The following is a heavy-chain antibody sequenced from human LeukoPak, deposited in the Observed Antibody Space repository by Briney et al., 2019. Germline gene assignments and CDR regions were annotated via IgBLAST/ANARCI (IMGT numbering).Heavy chain of an antibody. CDR1: KFTFSSYA. V-gene: IGHV3-48*03. CDR3: AKGGWLEY. CDR2: ITGSGTTI. D-gene: IGHD6-19*01. Sequence: GGSLRLSCAASKFTFSSYAMNWVRQAPGKGLEWVSHITGSGTTIYYAASVRGRFTISRDNAKDSLYLQMNSLRAEDTAVYYCAKGGWLEYWGQGTLVTVSS. J-gene: IGHJ4*02.